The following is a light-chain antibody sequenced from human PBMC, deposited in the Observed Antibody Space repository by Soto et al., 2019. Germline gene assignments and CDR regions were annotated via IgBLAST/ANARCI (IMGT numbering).Light chain of an antibody. J-gene: IGKJ2*01. CDR2: AAS. CDR1: QGINSY. CDR3: QQLNSYPWT. V-gene: IGKV1-9*01. Sequence: DIQLTQSPSFLSASVGDRVTITCRASQGINSYLAWYQQKPGKAPKLLIYAASTLQSGVPSRFSGSGSGTEFTLTISSLQPEDFATYYCQQLNSYPWTFGQGTKLQIK.